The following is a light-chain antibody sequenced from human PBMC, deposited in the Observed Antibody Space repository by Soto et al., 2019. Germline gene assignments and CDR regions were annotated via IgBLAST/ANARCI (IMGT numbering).Light chain of an antibody. CDR1: QSVTSSY. CDR3: QQYGKLPIT. V-gene: IGKV3-20*01. Sequence: EIVLTQSTRTLSWSPGERATLSWRASQSVTSSYLTWYQQKHGQAPRLLIHGASTRAAGIPDRFSGSGYGTDFNLTISSLEPEDFAVYYCQQYGKLPITFGQGTRLEIK. J-gene: IGKJ5*01. CDR2: GAS.